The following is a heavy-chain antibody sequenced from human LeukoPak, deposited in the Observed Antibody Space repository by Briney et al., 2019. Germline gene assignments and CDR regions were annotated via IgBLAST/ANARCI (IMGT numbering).Heavy chain of an antibody. CDR3: AKDSWNYFLGGSRPRHFDY. D-gene: IGHD1-7*01. J-gene: IGHJ4*02. Sequence: GRSLRLSCAASGFTFSSYGMHWVRQAPGKGLEWVAVISYDGSNKYYTDSVKGRFTISRDNSKNTLYIQVNSLRAEDTAVYYCAKDSWNYFLGGSRPRHFDYWGQGTLVTVSS. CDR2: ISYDGSNK. CDR1: GFTFSSYG. V-gene: IGHV3-30*18.